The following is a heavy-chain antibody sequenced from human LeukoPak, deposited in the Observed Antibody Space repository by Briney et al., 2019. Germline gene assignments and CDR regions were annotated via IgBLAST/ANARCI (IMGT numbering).Heavy chain of an antibody. CDR1: GGSISSGSHY. CDR2: IYTSGST. V-gene: IGHV4-61*02. Sequence: SQTLSLTCTVSGGSISSGSHYWSWIRQPAGKGLEWIGRIYTSGSTNYNPSLKSRVTISVDTSKNQFSLRLSSVTAADTALYYCARAGGGYSYDYWGQGTLVTVSS. CDR3: ARAGGGYSYDY. J-gene: IGHJ4*02. D-gene: IGHD5-18*01.